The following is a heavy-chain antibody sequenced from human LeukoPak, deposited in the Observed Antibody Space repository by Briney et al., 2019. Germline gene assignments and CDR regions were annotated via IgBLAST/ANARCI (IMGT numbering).Heavy chain of an antibody. CDR1: GYTFSSYA. V-gene: IGHV1-18*01. J-gene: IGHJ3*01. Sequence: ASVKVSCKASGYTFSSYAITWVRQAPGQGLEWMGWISAYNGNTNYAQNLQGRVALTTDTTTTTAYMELRSLTSDDTAVYYCARGLSIAAVGPDGFDFWAQGTMVTVSS. D-gene: IGHD6-13*01. CDR3: ARGLSIAAVGPDGFDF. CDR2: ISAYNGNT.